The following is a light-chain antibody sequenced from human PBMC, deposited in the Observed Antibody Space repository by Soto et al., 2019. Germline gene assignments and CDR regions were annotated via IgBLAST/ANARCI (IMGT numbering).Light chain of an antibody. Sequence: EIVLTQSPATLSLSPGERATLSCRASQSVSSYLAWYQQKPGQAPRLLIYDASNRATGIPARFSGSGSGTDFTLTISSLAPDDFAVYYCQQRSNWPPNMYTFGQGTRLEIK. CDR3: QQRSNWPPNMYT. CDR1: QSVSSY. V-gene: IGKV3-11*01. J-gene: IGKJ2*01. CDR2: DAS.